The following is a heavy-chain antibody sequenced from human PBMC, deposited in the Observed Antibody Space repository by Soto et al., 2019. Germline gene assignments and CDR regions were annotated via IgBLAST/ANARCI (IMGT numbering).Heavy chain of an antibody. J-gene: IGHJ5*01. CDR3: VGRRGYSYGFAY. D-gene: IGHD5-18*01. CDR2: FDREDCDT. Sequence: GASVKVSCKVSGYSLTELSIHWVRQAPGKGLEWMGGFDREDCDTIYAQKFQGRVTMTGASSTDTAYMEMISLRSEDTAVYFCVGRRGYSYGFAYWGQGTLVTVSS. CDR1: GYSLTELS. V-gene: IGHV1-24*01.